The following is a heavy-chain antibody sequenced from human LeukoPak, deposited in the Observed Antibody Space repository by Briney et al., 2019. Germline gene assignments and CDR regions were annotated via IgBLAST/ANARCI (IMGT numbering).Heavy chain of an antibody. Sequence: GGSLRLSCAASGFTLSTYNMNWVRQAPGKGPEWVSSITGSSGTIYYADSVRGRFTISRDNAKNSLYLQMSSLRDEDTAIYYCARGITAPDSWGQGTLVTVSS. J-gene: IGHJ4*02. CDR3: ARGITAPDS. CDR1: GFTLSTYN. D-gene: IGHD2-21*02. V-gene: IGHV3-48*02. CDR2: ITGSSGTI.